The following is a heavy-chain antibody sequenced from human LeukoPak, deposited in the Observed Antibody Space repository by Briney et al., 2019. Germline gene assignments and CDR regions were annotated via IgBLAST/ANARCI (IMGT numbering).Heavy chain of an antibody. Sequence: PGGSLRLSCAPSGFTFSGYAMHWVRQAPGKGLEWVAVISYDGTNKNYLDSVKGRFTISRDNSKNTLYLQTNSLRAEDTAVYYCARDPYSNYVGGVYNWFDPWGQGTLVTVSS. D-gene: IGHD4-11*01. J-gene: IGHJ5*02. CDR3: ARDPYSNYVGGVYNWFDP. CDR1: GFTFSGYA. CDR2: ISYDGTNK. V-gene: IGHV3-30*01.